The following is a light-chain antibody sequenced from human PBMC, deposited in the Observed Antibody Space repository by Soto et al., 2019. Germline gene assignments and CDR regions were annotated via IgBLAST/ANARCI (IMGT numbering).Light chain of an antibody. CDR1: QGISSC. CDR2: AAS. Sequence: DIQMTQSQSSVSASVGDRVTITCRASQGISSCLAWYQQKPGKAPKLLIYAASSLQSGVPSRFSGSGSGTDFTLTISSLQPEDFATYYSQQANSFPITFAPGRRLEIK. CDR3: QQANSFPIT. V-gene: IGKV1-12*01. J-gene: IGKJ5*01.